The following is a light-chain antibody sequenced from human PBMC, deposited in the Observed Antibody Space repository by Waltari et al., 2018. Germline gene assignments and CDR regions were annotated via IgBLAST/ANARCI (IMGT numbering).Light chain of an antibody. CDR1: SSYLGGYNS. CDR2: EVT. CDR3: SSYSYSSGTLVI. Sequence: QSALTQPASVSGSPGQSITISCTGTSSYLGGYNSVTWSQHHPGKAPELIIFEVTNRPSGVSHRFSGSKSANTASLTIAALQADDEADYYCSSYSYSSGTLVIFGGGTRLTVL. J-gene: IGLJ2*01. V-gene: IGLV2-14*01.